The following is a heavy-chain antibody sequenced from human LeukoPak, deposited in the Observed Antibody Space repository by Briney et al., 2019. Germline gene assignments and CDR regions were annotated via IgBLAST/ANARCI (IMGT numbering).Heavy chain of an antibody. CDR2: INPNSGDT. Sequence: ASVKVSCKVSGYTLTELSMHWVRQAPGQGLEWMGWINPNSGDTDYAQKFQGRVTMTRDTSISTAYMELSTLTSDDTAVYFCAEEGYWGQGTLVTVSS. V-gene: IGHV1-2*02. CDR3: AEEGY. J-gene: IGHJ4*02. CDR1: GYTLTELS.